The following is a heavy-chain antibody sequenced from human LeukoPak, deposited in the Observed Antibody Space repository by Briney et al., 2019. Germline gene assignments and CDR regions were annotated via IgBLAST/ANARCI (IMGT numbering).Heavy chain of an antibody. J-gene: IGHJ4*02. V-gene: IGHV4-61*01. CDR2: IYYSGST. D-gene: IGHD6-19*01. Sequence: SETLSLTCTVSGGSISSSSYYWGWIRQPPGKGLEWIGYIYYSGSTNYNPSLKSRVTISVDTSKNQFSLKLSSVTAADTAVYYCAREVAVAAWFDYWGQGTLVTVSS. CDR3: AREVAVAAWFDY. CDR1: GGSISSSSYY.